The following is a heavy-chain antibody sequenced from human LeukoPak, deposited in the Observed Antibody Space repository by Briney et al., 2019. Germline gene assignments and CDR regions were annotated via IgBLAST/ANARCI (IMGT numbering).Heavy chain of an antibody. J-gene: IGHJ6*04. CDR1: GGSFSGYY. CDR2: ITHSGST. D-gene: IGHD2-15*01. Sequence: PETLSLTCAVYGGSFSGYYWSWIRQPPGKGLEWIGEITHSGSTNYNPSLKSRVTISVDTSKNQFSLKLSSVTTADTAVYYCARNRIVVVVAATRYYYYGMDVWGKGTTVTVSS. CDR3: ARNRIVVVVAATRYYYYGMDV. V-gene: IGHV4-34*01.